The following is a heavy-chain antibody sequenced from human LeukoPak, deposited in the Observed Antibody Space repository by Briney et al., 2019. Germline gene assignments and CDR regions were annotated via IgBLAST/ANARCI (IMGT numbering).Heavy chain of an antibody. CDR2: IYYSGST. Sequence: SETLSLTCTVSGGSISGSSYYWGWIRQPPGKGLEWIGSIYYSGSTYYNPSLKSRVTISVDTSKNQFSLKLSSVTAADTAVYYCANHYYDSSGYYYAYYFDYWGQGTLVTVSS. CDR1: GGSISGSSYY. V-gene: IGHV4-39*01. D-gene: IGHD3-22*01. CDR3: ANHYYDSSGYYYAYYFDY. J-gene: IGHJ4*02.